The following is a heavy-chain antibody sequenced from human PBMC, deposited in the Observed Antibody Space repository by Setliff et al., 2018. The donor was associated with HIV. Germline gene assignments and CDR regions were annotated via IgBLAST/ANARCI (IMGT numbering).Heavy chain of an antibody. CDR1: GFTFGNYW. V-gene: IGHV3-74*01. J-gene: IGHJ4*02. Sequence: LSLTCAASGFTFGNYWMHWVRQAPGKGPVDISHINTDGSDTNYAASVKGRFTISRDNAKNSLYLQMNSLRAEDMALYYCARGYSYGYYFDYRGQGTLVTVSS. CDR2: INTDGSDT. D-gene: IGHD5-18*01. CDR3: ARGYSYGYYFDY.